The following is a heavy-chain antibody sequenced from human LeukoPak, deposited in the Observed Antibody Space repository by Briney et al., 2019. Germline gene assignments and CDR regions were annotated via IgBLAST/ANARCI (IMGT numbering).Heavy chain of an antibody. D-gene: IGHD4-23*01. CDR3: ARTYGGDWYFDL. CDR2: INHSGST. CDR1: GGSFSDYY. Sequence: SETLSLTRAVYGGSFSDYYWSWIRQPPGKGLEWIGEINHSGSTNYNPSLKSRVTISVDTSKNQFSLKLSSVTAADTAVYYCARTYGGDWYFDLWGRGTLVTVAS. V-gene: IGHV4-34*01. J-gene: IGHJ2*01.